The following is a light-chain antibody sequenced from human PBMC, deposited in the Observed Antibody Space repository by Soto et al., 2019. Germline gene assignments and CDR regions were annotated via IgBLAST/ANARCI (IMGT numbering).Light chain of an antibody. CDR1: QSISSW. CDR2: DAS. Sequence: DIQMTQSPSSLSASVGDRVTITCGASQSISSWLAWYQQKPGKAPKLXXYDASSLESGVPSRCSGGGSWTELTLIISSLQPDDFAIYDCQQYNSYFPWTFGQGTKVDIK. J-gene: IGKJ1*01. CDR3: QQYNSYFPWT. V-gene: IGKV1-5*01.